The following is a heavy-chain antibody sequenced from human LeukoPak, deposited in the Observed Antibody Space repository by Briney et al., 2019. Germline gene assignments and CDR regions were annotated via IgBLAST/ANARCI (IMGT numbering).Heavy chain of an antibody. D-gene: IGHD4-23*01. V-gene: IGHV3-11*01. CDR1: GFTFSDYY. CDR3: STADNDYGGNGDFDY. CDR2: ISSSGSTI. J-gene: IGHJ4*02. Sequence: GGSLRLSCAASGFTFSDYYMSWIRQAPGKGLEWVSYISSSGSTIYYAGSVKGRFTISRDNAKNSLYLQMNSLRAEDTAVYYCSTADNDYGGNGDFDYWGQGTLVTVSS.